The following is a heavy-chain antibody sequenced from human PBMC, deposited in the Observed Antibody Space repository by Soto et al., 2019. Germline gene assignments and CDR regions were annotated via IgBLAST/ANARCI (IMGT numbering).Heavy chain of an antibody. V-gene: IGHV4-59*01. CDR3: ARAIRPGWYAFDI. CDR1: GGSISSYY. CDR2: IYYSGST. D-gene: IGHD6-6*01. J-gene: IGHJ3*02. Sequence: QVQLQESGPGLVKPSETLSLTCTVSGGSISSYYWSWIRQPPGKGLEWIGYIYYSGSTNYNPSLKSRVTISVDTSKNQFPLKLSSVTAADTAVYYCARAIRPGWYAFDIWGQGTMVTVSS.